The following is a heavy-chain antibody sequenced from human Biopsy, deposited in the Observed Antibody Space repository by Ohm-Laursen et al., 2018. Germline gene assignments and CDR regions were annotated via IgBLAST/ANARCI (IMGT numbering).Heavy chain of an antibody. CDR1: GDSISSYY. Sequence: GTLSLTCIVSGDSISSYYWSWIRQPPGKGLEWIGYVYYTGTTDYSPSLKSRVTISIDKSKNQFFLKLSSVTAEDTAVYYCARDDAVTVIRGLYYWGQGALVTVSS. CDR3: ARDDAVTVIRGLYY. V-gene: IGHV4-59*01. D-gene: IGHD2-21*02. J-gene: IGHJ4*02. CDR2: VYYTGTT.